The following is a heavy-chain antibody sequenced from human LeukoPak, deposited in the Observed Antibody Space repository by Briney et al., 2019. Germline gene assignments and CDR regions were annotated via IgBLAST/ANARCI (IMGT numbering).Heavy chain of an antibody. CDR3: ARDFSSSWYSGTGY. CDR1: GLTFSSYW. Sequence: GGSLGLSCAASGLTFSSYWVTWVRQAPGRGLDWVANIKQDGSEKYYVDSVKGRFTISRDNAKNPVYLQMNSLRAEDTAVYYCARDFSSSWYSGTGYWGQGTLVTVSS. CDR2: IKQDGSEK. J-gene: IGHJ4*02. V-gene: IGHV3-7*01. D-gene: IGHD6-13*01.